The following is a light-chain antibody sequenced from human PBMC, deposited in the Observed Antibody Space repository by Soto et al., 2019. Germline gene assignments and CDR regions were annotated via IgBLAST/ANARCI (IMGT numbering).Light chain of an antibody. Sequence: QSVLTQPPSASGSPGQSVTISCTGTSSDVGGYNYVSWYQQHPGKAPKLMISEVSKRPSGVPDRFSGSKSGTSASLAITGLQAEDEADYYCQSYDSSLSGVVFGGGTKLTVL. J-gene: IGLJ2*01. V-gene: IGLV2-8*01. CDR3: QSYDSSLSGVV. CDR2: EVS. CDR1: SSDVGGYNY.